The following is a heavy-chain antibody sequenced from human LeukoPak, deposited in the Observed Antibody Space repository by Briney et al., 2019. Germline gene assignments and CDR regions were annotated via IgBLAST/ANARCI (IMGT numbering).Heavy chain of an antibody. CDR3: ALGIYCSGGSCKLDY. Sequence: GASVKVSCKASGYTFTSYGISWVRQAPGQGLEWMGWISAYNGNTNYAQKLQGRVTVTTDTSTSTAYMELRSLRSDDTAVYYCALGIYCSGGSCKLDYWGQGTLVTVSS. J-gene: IGHJ4*02. CDR1: GYTFTSYG. V-gene: IGHV1-18*01. CDR2: ISAYNGNT. D-gene: IGHD2-15*01.